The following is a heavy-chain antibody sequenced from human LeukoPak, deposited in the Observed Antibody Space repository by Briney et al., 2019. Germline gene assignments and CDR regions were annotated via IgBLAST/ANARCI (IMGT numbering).Heavy chain of an antibody. D-gene: IGHD2-2*01. Sequence: SVKVSCRASGGTFSSYAISWVRQAPGQGLEWMGGIIPIFGTANYAQKFQGRVTITTDESTSTAYMELSSLRSEDTAVYYCARGPSPYYYYYMDVWGKGTTVTVSS. J-gene: IGHJ6*03. CDR3: ARGPSPYYYYYMDV. CDR1: GGTFSSYA. V-gene: IGHV1-69*05. CDR2: IIPIFGTA.